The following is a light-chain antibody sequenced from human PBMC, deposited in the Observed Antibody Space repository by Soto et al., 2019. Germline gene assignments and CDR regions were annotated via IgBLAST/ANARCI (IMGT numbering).Light chain of an antibody. J-gene: IGKJ1*01. V-gene: IGKV3-20*01. Sequence: IALTQPTGALFLSPGERATFFRRAIESVSSSYLAWYQQKPGQAPRLLIFGASSRATGTPDRFSGSGSGTDFTLTISRLEPEDFAVYYCQQYGSSPPWTFGQGTKVEIK. CDR3: QQYGSSPPWT. CDR2: GAS. CDR1: ESVSSSY.